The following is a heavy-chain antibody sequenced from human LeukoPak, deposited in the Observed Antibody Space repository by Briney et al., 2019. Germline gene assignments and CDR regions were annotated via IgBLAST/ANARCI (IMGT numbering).Heavy chain of an antibody. CDR3: ARYDYYDSSGYFTGPFFDY. V-gene: IGHV4-59*01. D-gene: IGHD3-22*01. J-gene: IGHJ4*02. CDR1: GGSISSYY. CDR2: IYYSGST. Sequence: SETLSLTCTVSGGSISSYYWSWIRQPPGKGPEWIGYIYYSGSTNYNPSLKSRVTISVDTSKNQFSLKLSSVTAADTAVYYCARYDYYDSSGYFTGPFFDYWGQGTLVTVSS.